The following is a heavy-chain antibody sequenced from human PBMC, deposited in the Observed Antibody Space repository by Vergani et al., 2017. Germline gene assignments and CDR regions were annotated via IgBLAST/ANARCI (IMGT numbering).Heavy chain of an antibody. D-gene: IGHD6-13*01. Sequence: EVQLLESGGGLVQPGGSLRLSCAASGFTFSSYAMSWVRQAPGKGLEWVSAISGSGGSTYYADSVKGRFTISRDNAKNSLYLQMNSLRAEDTAVYYCASSIAASRANYWGQGTLVTVSS. J-gene: IGHJ4*02. V-gene: IGHV3-23*01. CDR2: ISGSGGST. CDR3: ASSIAASRANY. CDR1: GFTFSSYA.